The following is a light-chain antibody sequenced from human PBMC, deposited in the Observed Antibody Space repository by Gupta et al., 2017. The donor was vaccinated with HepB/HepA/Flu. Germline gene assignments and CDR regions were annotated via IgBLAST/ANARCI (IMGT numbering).Light chain of an antibody. J-gene: IGKJ1*01. Sequence: DIQLTQSPPALSVSVGDRVTITCRASRTIGTDLNWYQQRPGKAPNLLIYTASILQSGAPSRFSGGGSGTDFTLTISSLQPEDFATYYCQQSYSAPRTFGQGTKLLIK. CDR1: RTIGTD. CDR3: QQSYSAPRT. CDR2: TAS. V-gene: IGKV1-39*01.